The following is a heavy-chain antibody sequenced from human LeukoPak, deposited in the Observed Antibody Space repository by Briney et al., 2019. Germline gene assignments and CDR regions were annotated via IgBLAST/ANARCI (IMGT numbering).Heavy chain of an antibody. V-gene: IGHV3-21*01. CDR2: ISTSSSYI. J-gene: IGHJ4*02. D-gene: IGHD3-10*01. Sequence: GGSLRLSCAAYGFTFSSYSMNWVRQAPGKGLEWVSFISTSSSYIYYADSVKGRFTISRDNAKNSLYLQMNSLRAEDMAVYYCARAISEESIWGQGTLVTVSS. CDR3: ARAISEESI. CDR1: GFTFSSYS.